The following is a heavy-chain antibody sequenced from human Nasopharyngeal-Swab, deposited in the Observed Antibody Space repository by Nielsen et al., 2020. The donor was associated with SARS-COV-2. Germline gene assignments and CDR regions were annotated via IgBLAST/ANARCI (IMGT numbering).Heavy chain of an antibody. CDR3: ARDPTDPYDFWSGYYTGGDAFDI. J-gene: IGHJ3*02. V-gene: IGHV1-69*04. D-gene: IGHD3-3*01. CDR1: GGTFSSYA. Sequence: SVKVSCKASGGTFSSYAISWVRQAPGQELEWMGRIIPILGIANYAQKFQGRVTITADKSTSTAYMELSSLRSEDTAVYYCARDPTDPYDFWSGYYTGGDAFDIWGQGTMVTVSS. CDR2: IIPILGIA.